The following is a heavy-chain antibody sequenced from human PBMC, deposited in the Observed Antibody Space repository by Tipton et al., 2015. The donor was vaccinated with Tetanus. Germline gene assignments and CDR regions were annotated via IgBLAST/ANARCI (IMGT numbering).Heavy chain of an antibody. Sequence: QLVQSGPEAKKPGASVKVSCKASGYNFTSYAMNWVRQAPGQGLEWMGWINTNTGNPTYAQGFTGRFVFTLDTSVSTAYLQISSLKPEDTAVYYCARVPPAVRVVFDGMDVGGQGTTVTVSS. CDR1: GYNFTSYA. CDR2: INTNTGNP. J-gene: IGHJ6*02. CDR3: ARVPPAVRVVFDGMDV. D-gene: IGHD2-15*01. V-gene: IGHV7-4-1*02.